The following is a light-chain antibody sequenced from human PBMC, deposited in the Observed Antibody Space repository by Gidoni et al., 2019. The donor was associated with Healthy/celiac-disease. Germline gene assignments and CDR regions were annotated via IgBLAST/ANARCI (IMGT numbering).Light chain of an antibody. CDR3: QPSSRTLWT. V-gene: IGKV1-39*01. Sequence: DIQMTQSPSSLSASVGDRVTITCRASQSISSYLNWYQQKPGKAPKLLFYAASSLQSGVPSRFSGSGSWTAFTLTISSLQPDDFATYYCQPSSRTLWTFGQGTKVEIK. CDR2: AAS. J-gene: IGKJ1*01. CDR1: QSISSY.